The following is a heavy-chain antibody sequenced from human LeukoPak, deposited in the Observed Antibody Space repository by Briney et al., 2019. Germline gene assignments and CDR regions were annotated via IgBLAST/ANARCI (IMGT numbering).Heavy chain of an antibody. J-gene: IGHJ4*02. V-gene: IGHV3-23*01. D-gene: IGHD3-10*01. Sequence: GGSLRLSCATSGFTFSNFAMHWVRRAPGKGLEYVSSISGSGDGTYYADSVKGRFTISRDNSKNTLFLQMSSLSDDDTALYYCAKWCLQEGTVFRAVITHVDYWGQGTRVTVTS. CDR1: GFTFSNFA. CDR3: AKWCLQEGTVFRAVITHVDY. CDR2: ISGSGDGT.